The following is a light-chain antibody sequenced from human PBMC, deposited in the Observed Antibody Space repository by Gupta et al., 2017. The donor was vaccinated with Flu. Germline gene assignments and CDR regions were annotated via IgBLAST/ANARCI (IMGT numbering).Light chain of an antibody. CDR3: ALYMGSGVSL. V-gene: IGLV8-61*01. CDR2: STN. Sequence: QTVVTQEPSFSVSPGETVTLPCGLTSGSVSTTHSPTWYQQTPGQAPRTLIDSTNTRSSGVPHRFSGSILGNKAALTITGAQADDESDYYCALYMGSGVSLFGGGTKLTVL. CDR1: SGSVSTTHS. J-gene: IGLJ3*02.